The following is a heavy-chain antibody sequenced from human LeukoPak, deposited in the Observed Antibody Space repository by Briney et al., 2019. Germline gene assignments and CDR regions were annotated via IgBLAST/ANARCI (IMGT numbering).Heavy chain of an antibody. D-gene: IGHD6-13*01. V-gene: IGHV3-23*01. J-gene: IGHJ4*02. CDR1: GFTFSSYA. CDR3: AKDSGHSSSWYY. Sequence: GSLRLSCAASGFTFSSYAMNWVRQAPGKGLEWVSGISGSDGSTYYADSVKGRFTISRDISRNTLYLQMNSLRAEDTAVYYCAKDSGHSSSWYYWGQGTLVTVSS. CDR2: ISGSDGST.